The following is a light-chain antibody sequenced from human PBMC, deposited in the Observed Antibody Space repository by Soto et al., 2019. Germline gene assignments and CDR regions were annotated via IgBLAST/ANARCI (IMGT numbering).Light chain of an antibody. CDR3: CSFTSSNTHV. CDR1: SSDFGNYNL. J-gene: IGLJ1*01. V-gene: IGLV2-23*02. Sequence: QSALTQPASVSGSPGQSITISCTGTSSDFGNYNLVSWYQQHPGKVPKLILFEVNKRPSGVCGRFSGSKSGNTASLTISGLHSEDEAHYYCCSFTSSNTHVFGTGTKLTVL. CDR2: EVN.